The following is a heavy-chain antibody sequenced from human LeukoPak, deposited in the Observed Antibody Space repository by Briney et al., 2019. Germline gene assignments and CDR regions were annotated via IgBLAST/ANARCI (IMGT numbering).Heavy chain of an antibody. Sequence: GGSLRLSCAASGFTFSSYSMNWVRQAPGKGLEWVSSISSSSSYIYYADSVKGRFTISRDNVKNTLYLQMNSLRAEDTAVYYCARDVGDGYNHQEIDYWGQGTLVTVSS. CDR2: ISSSSSYI. D-gene: IGHD5-24*01. CDR3: ARDVGDGYNHQEIDY. CDR1: GFTFSSYS. J-gene: IGHJ4*02. V-gene: IGHV3-21*01.